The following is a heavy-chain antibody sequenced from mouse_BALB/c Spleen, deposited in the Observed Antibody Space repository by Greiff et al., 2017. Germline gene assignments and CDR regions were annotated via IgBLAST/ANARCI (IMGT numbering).Heavy chain of an antibody. J-gene: IGHJ3*01. Sequence: VKLQESGAELVRPGASVTLSCKASGYTFTDYEMHWVKQTPVHGLEWIGAIDPETGGTAYNQKFKGKATLTADKSSSTAYMELRSLTSEDSAVYYCTRGVTATPYWGQGTLVTVSA. CDR2: IDPETGGT. CDR1: GYTFTDYE. CDR3: TRGVTATPY. V-gene: IGHV1-15*01. D-gene: IGHD1-2*01.